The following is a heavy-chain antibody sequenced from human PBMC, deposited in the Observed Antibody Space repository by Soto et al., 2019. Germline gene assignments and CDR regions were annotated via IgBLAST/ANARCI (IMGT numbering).Heavy chain of an antibody. D-gene: IGHD2-15*01. CDR2: INHSGST. V-gene: IGHV4-34*01. J-gene: IGHJ4*02. CDR1: VGSFSVYY. Sequence: PSETLSVGCALYVGSFSVYYWSWIRQPPGKGLEWIGEINHSGSTNYNPSLKSRVTISVDTSKNQFSLNLSSVTAADTAVYYCARGRCIDYWGQGTLVTVSS. CDR3: ARGRCIDY.